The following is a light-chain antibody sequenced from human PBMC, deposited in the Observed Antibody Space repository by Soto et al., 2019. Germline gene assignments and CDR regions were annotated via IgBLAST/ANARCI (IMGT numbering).Light chain of an antibody. CDR3: QSYDVSLSAWV. CDR1: SSNLGSGYD. V-gene: IGLV1-40*01. J-gene: IGLJ3*02. CDR2: ADN. Sequence: QSALTQPPSVSGAPGQTVSISCTGSSSNLGSGYDVHWYQQFPGRTPKLRIYADNKRPSGVPDRISGSKSGTSASLAMAGLQAEDEANYYCQSYDVSLSAWVFGGGTKLTVL.